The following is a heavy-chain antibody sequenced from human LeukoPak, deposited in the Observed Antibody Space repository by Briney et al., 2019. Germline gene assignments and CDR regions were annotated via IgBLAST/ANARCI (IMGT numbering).Heavy chain of an antibody. Sequence: QPGRSLRLSCAASGFTFSSYGMHWVRQAPGKGLEWVAVIWYDGSNKYYADSAKGRFTISRDNSKNTLYLQMNSLRAEDTAVYYCAKDRVYSSSWPDYWGQGTLVTVSS. J-gene: IGHJ4*02. CDR2: IWYDGSNK. CDR1: GFTFSSYG. D-gene: IGHD6-13*01. CDR3: AKDRVYSSSWPDY. V-gene: IGHV3-33*06.